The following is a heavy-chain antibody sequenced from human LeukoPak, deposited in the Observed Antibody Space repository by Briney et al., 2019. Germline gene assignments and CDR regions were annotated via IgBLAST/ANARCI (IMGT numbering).Heavy chain of an antibody. V-gene: IGHV3-21*01. J-gene: IGHJ4*02. Sequence: GGSLRLSCAASGFTFSSYSMNWVRQAPGKGLEWVSSISSSSSYIYYADSVKGRFTISRDNAKNSLYLQMNSLRAEDTAVYYCARDRVALSIGGLSGWGQGTLVTVSS. CDR3: ARDRVALSIGGLSG. CDR2: ISSSSSYI. D-gene: IGHD6-6*01. CDR1: GFTFSSYS.